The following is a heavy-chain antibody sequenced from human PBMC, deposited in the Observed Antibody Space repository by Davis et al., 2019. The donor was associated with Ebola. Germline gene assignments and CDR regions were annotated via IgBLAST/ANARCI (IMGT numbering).Heavy chain of an antibody. J-gene: IGHJ4*02. CDR2: IIPIFGTA. D-gene: IGHD4-17*01. CDR1: GGTFSSYA. CDR3: ARDPYGDYPDY. V-gene: IGHV1-69*06. Sequence: SSVKVSCKATGGTFSSYAISWVRQATGQGLEWMGGIIPIFGTANYAQKFQGRVTITADKSTSTAYMELSSLRSEDTAVYYCARDPYGDYPDYWGQGTLVTVSS.